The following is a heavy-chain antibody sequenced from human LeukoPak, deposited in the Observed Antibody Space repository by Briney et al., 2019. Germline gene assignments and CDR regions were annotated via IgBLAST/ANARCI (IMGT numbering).Heavy chain of an antibody. D-gene: IGHD6-13*01. V-gene: IGHV4-39*07. CDR2: IYYSGST. CDR3: ARGEGSSSWYYAHAFDI. CDR1: GGSISSSSYY. J-gene: IGHJ3*02. Sequence: SETLSLTCTVSGGSISSSSYYWGWIRQPPGKGLEWIGSIYYSGSTYYNPSLKSRVTISVDTSKNQFSLKLSSVTAADTAVYYCARGEGSSSWYYAHAFDIWGQGTMVTVSS.